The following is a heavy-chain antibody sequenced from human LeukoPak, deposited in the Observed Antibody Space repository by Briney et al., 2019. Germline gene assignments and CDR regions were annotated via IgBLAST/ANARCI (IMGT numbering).Heavy chain of an antibody. CDR3: ARVGGYDFSYYYYYMDV. Sequence: KPSETLSLTCTVSGGSITSYYWNWIRQPPRKGLELIGYIYYSGSTNYNPSLQSRVTISVDTSKNKFSLKLSSVTAAATAVYYCARVGGYDFSYYYYYMDVWGKGTTVTVSS. J-gene: IGHJ6*03. CDR2: IYYSGST. CDR1: GGSITSYY. D-gene: IGHD5-12*01. V-gene: IGHV4-59*01.